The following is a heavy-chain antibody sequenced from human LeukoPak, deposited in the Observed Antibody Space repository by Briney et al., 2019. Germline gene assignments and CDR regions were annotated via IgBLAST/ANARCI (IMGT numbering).Heavy chain of an antibody. J-gene: IGHJ4*02. V-gene: IGHV3-23*01. CDR1: GFTFAGYA. D-gene: IGHD5-18*01. CDR2: ISGSGGSI. CDR3: AKDRGREGYTYGYDY. Sequence: WGSLRLSCAASGFTFAGYAMSWVRQAPGKGLEWVSAISGSGGSIYYVDSVKARFTISRDTSKNTLYLQMSSLRAEDTAVYYCAKDRGREGYTYGYDYWGQGTLVTVSS.